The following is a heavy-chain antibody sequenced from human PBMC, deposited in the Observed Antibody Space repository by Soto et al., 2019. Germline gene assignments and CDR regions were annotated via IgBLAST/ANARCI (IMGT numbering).Heavy chain of an antibody. CDR1: GFTFSSYA. J-gene: IGHJ4*02. V-gene: IGHV3-23*01. CDR2: ISGSGGST. D-gene: IGHD5-18*01. CDR3: AKGSYSYGSLIDY. Sequence: PGGSLRLSCAASGFTFSSYAMIWVRQAPGKGLEWVSAISGSGGSTYYADSVKGRFTISRDNSKNTLYLQMNSLRAEDTAVYYCAKGSYSYGSLIDYWGQGTLVTVSS.